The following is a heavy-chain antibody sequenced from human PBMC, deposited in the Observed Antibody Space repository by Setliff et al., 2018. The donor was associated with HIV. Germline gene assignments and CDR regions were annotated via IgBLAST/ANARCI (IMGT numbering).Heavy chain of an antibody. V-gene: IGHV4-38-2*02. CDR3: ARDRHYDTLTGFPYFDY. CDR2: IYHSGST. J-gene: IGHJ4*02. Sequence: PSETLSLTCTVSGYSISNGYYWGWLRQPSGKGLEWIGSIYHSGSTFYNPSIRSRATISVDTSQDQFSLRLTSVTAADTAVYYCARDRHYDTLTGFPYFDYWGQGTLVTVSS. CDR1: GYSISNGYY. D-gene: IGHD3-9*01.